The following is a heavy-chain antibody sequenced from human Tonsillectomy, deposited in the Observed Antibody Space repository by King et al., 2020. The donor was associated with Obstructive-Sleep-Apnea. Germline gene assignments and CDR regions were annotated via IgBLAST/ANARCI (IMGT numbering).Heavy chain of an antibody. V-gene: IGHV3-23*04. Sequence: VQLVESGGGLVQPGGSLRLSCAGSGFTFRSYAMSWVRKVPGKGLEWVSGISGSGGGTHYADSVKGRFTISRDNSKNTLYLQRNSLRAEDTAVYYCAKDSMDYDTLTGPVDYWGQGTLVTVSS. CDR2: ISGSGGGT. CDR1: GFTFRSYA. CDR3: AKDSMDYDTLTGPVDY. J-gene: IGHJ4*02. D-gene: IGHD3-9*01.